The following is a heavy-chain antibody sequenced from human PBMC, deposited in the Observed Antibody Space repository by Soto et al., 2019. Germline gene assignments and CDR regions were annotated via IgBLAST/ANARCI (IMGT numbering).Heavy chain of an antibody. J-gene: IGHJ4*02. CDR3: TRGTGTTLIDY. D-gene: IGHD1-7*01. CDR2: IGSAGDT. CDR1: GFTFSNYD. V-gene: IGHV3-13*01. Sequence: VQLVESGGGLVQPGGSLSLSCAASGFTFSNYDMHWVRQAPGTGLEWVSAIGSAGDTYYPGSVTGRFTISRENAKNSLYLQMNSLRAGDTAVYYCTRGTGTTLIDYWGQGTLVTVS.